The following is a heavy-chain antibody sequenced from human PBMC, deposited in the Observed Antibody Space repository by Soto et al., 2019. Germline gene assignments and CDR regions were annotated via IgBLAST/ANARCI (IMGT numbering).Heavy chain of an antibody. CDR2: IRSKAYGWTK. CDR3: TRDRGPKDTAMVTTKFDY. Sequence: GGSLRLSCPASGFTFGDYAMSWFRQAPGKGLEWVGVIRSKAYGWTKEYAASVKGRFTMSSDDSKSIANQQMNSLKTEDTAVYYCTRDRGPKDTAMVTTKFDYWGQGTLVTVSS. D-gene: IGHD5-18*01. J-gene: IGHJ4*02. CDR1: GFTFGDYA. V-gene: IGHV3-49*03.